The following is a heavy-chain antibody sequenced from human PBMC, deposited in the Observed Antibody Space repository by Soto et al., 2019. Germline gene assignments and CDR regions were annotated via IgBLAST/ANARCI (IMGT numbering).Heavy chain of an antibody. Sequence: PGESLKISCKGSGYSFTSYWISWVRQMPGKGLEWMGRIDPSDSYTNYSPSFQGHVTISADKSISTAYLQWSSLKASDTAMYYCARSVPDIVATSFPYGMDGWGQGTTVTLSS. CDR3: ARSVPDIVATSFPYGMDG. V-gene: IGHV5-10-1*01. CDR1: GYSFTSYW. J-gene: IGHJ6*02. D-gene: IGHD5-12*01. CDR2: IDPSDSYT.